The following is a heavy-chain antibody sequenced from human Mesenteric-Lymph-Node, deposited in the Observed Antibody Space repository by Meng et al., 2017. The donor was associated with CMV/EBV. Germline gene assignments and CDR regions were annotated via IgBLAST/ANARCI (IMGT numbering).Heavy chain of an antibody. CDR1: GGCISRYY. D-gene: IGHD6-19*01. J-gene: IGHJ5*02. V-gene: IGHV4-59*08. Sequence: GSGGCISRYYWSWIRQPPGKGLEWIGFIYYIGSSNYNPSLKSRVTISLDTSKNQFSLKLTSVTAADTAVYYCAGSIAVAGTPSWFDPWGQGTLVTVSS. CDR2: IYYIGSS. CDR3: AGSIAVAGTPSWFDP.